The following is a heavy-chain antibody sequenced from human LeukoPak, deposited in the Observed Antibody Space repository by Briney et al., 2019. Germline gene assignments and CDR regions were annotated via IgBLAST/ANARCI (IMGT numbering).Heavy chain of an antibody. D-gene: IGHD3-22*01. Sequence: GASVKVSCKASGGTFSSYAISWVRQAPGQGLEWMGRIIPIFGIANYAQKFQGRVTITADKSTSTAYMELSSLRSGDTAVYYCASYYDSSGYPSQPDYYYGMDVWGQGTTVTVSS. CDR2: IIPIFGIA. CDR1: GGTFSSYA. CDR3: ASYYDSSGYPSQPDYYYGMDV. V-gene: IGHV1-69*04. J-gene: IGHJ6*02.